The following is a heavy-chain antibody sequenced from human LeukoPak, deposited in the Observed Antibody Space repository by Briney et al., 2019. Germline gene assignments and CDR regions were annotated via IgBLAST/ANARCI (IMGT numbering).Heavy chain of an antibody. V-gene: IGHV4-4*07. Sequence: PSETLSLTCTVSGGSISSYYWSWIRQPAGKGLEWIGRIYTSGSTNYNPSLKSRVTMSVDTSKNQFSLKLSSVTAADTAVYYCARDVWFGESGDAFDICGQGTMVTVSS. D-gene: IGHD3-10*01. CDR3: ARDVWFGESGDAFDI. CDR2: IYTSGST. CDR1: GGSISSYY. J-gene: IGHJ3*02.